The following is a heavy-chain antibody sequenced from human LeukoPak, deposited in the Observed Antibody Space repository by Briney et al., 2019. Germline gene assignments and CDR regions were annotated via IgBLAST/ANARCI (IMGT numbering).Heavy chain of an antibody. V-gene: IGHV3-48*04. J-gene: IGHJ4*02. CDR3: ARPSGIAAAGAFGY. Sequence: GGSLRLSCAASGFAFSSYSMNWVRQAPGKGLEWVSYISSSSSTIYYADSVKGRFTISRDNAKNSLYLQMNSLRAEDTAVYYCARPSGIAAAGAFGYWGQGTLVTVSS. D-gene: IGHD6-13*01. CDR1: GFAFSSYS. CDR2: ISSSSSTI.